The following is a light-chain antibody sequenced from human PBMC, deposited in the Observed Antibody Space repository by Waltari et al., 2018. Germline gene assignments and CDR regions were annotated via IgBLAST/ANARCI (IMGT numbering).Light chain of an antibody. Sequence: DIQMTQSPSSLSASVGDRVTITCRASQSISIYLNWYPQKPGKAPKPLIYAASSLQSGVPSRFSGSGSGTDFTLTISSLQPEDFATYYCQQSYSTLMYTFGQGTKLEIK. V-gene: IGKV1-39*01. J-gene: IGKJ2*01. CDR3: QQSYSTLMYT. CDR2: AAS. CDR1: QSISIY.